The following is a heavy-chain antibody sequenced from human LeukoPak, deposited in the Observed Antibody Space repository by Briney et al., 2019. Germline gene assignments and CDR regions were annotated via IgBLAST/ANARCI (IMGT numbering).Heavy chain of an antibody. Sequence: QAGGSLRLSCAASGFTFSSYGMHWVRQAPGKGLEWVAVIWYDGSNKYYADSVKGRFTISRDNSKNTLCLQMNSLRAEDTAVYYCARETSVSSSGYYYYYMDVWGKGTTVTVSS. CDR2: IWYDGSNK. J-gene: IGHJ6*03. CDR1: GFTFSSYG. CDR3: ARETSVSSSGYYYYYMDV. V-gene: IGHV3-33*01. D-gene: IGHD6-6*01.